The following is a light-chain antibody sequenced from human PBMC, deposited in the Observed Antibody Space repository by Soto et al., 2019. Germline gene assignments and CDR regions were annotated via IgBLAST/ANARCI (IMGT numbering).Light chain of an antibody. CDR3: APLTTTNFV. Sequence: QSALTQPASVSGSPGQSITISCTGTSSDVGAYNLVSWYQHHPDKAPKLMISEVSNRPSGVSDRFSGSKSGNTASLTISGLQAEDEADYYCAPLTTTNFVSGTGTKVTVL. J-gene: IGLJ1*01. CDR1: SSDVGAYNL. V-gene: IGLV2-14*01. CDR2: EVS.